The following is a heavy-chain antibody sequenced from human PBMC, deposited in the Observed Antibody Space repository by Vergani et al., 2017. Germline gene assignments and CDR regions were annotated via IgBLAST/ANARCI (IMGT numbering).Heavy chain of an antibody. J-gene: IGHJ3*02. CDR1: GGSFSGYY. V-gene: IGHV4-34*01. Sequence: QVQLQQWGAGLLKPSETLSLTCAVYGGSFSGYYWSWTRQPPGKGLEWIGEINHSGSTNSNPSLKSRVTISVDTSKNHFSLKLSSVTAAYTAVYSCARGFIPLPDTAMVPGRDAFDIWGQGTMVTVSS. D-gene: IGHD5-18*01. CDR3: ARGFIPLPDTAMVPGRDAFDI. CDR2: INHSGST.